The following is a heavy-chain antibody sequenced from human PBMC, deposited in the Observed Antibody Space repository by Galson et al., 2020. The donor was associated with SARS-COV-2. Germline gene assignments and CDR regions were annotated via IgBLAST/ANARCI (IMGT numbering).Heavy chain of an antibody. CDR2: IYYSGST. CDR1: SGSISSTNYY. V-gene: IGHV4-39*01. J-gene: IGHJ4*02. D-gene: IGHD6-19*01. Sequence: ETSETLSLTCTVSSGSISSTNYYWGWIRQPPGKGLEWIGSIYYSGSTYYNPSLKSRVTISVDTSKNQFSLKLSSVTAADTAVYYCARHKNSQWLGGYYFDYWGQGTLVTVSS. CDR3: ARHKNSQWLGGYYFDY.